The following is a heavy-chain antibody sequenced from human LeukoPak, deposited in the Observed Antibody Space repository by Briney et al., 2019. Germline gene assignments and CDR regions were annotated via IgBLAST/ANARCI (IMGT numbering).Heavy chain of an antibody. D-gene: IGHD1-20*01. CDR1: GGSISSYS. J-gene: IGHJ6*03. V-gene: IGHV4-59*12. CDR3: ARESNLNRGNMDV. Sequence: PSEALSLTCTVSGGSISSYSWSWIRQPPGKGLEWIGSIYYSGSTNYNPSLKSRVTMSVDTSKNQFSLKLSSVTAADTAVYFCARESNLNRGNMDVWGKGTTVTVSS. CDR2: IYYSGST.